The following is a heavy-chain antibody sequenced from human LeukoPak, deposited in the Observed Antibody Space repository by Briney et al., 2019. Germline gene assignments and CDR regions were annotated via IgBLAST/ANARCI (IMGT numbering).Heavy chain of an antibody. J-gene: IGHJ4*02. CDR1: GFTFSSSE. CDR3: ARDNGNKYYFDY. CDR2: ISSNSKYT. D-gene: IGHD2-8*01. V-gene: IGHV3-11*05. Sequence: GGSLRLSCAASGFTFSSSELSWVRQAPGKELEWISYISSNSKYTKYADSVKGRFTISRDNAKKSLYLQMNSLRAEDTAVYYCARDNGNKYYFDYWGQGTLVTVSS.